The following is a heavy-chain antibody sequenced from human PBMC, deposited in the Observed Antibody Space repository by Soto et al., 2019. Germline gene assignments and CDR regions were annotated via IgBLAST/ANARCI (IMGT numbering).Heavy chain of an antibody. V-gene: IGHV4-39*01. CDR1: GGSVSSSSYY. D-gene: IGHD3-9*01. Sequence: PSETLSLTCTVSGGSVSSSSYYWGWVRQPPGKGLERIGSVYYSGSTYYNPSLESRVTISVDKSKNQFSLKLMSLSAADTAVYFCGRLEGLATISYYFDYWGQGALVTVSS. J-gene: IGHJ4*02. CDR2: VYYSGST. CDR3: GRLEGLATISYYFDY.